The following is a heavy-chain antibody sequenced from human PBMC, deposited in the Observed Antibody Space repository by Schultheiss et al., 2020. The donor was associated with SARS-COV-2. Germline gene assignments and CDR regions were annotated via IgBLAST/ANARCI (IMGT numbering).Heavy chain of an antibody. CDR1: GFTFSSYE. CDR3: AKGLDDSSGSNWFDP. J-gene: IGHJ5*02. V-gene: IGHV3-48*03. CDR2: ISSSGSTI. D-gene: IGHD3-22*01. Sequence: GGSLRLSCAASGFTFSSYEMNWVRQAPGKGLEWVSYISSSGSTIYYADSVKGRFTISRDNAKNTLYLQMNSLRAEDTAVYYCAKGLDDSSGSNWFDPWGQGTLVTVSS.